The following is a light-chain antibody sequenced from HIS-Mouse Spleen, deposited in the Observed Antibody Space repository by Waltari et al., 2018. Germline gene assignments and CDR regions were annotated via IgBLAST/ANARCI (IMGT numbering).Light chain of an antibody. CDR1: SSDVGGYNY. J-gene: IGLJ2*01. CDR3: SSYTSSSTV. CDR2: EVS. V-gene: IGLV2-14*01. Sequence: QSALTQPASVSGSPGQSITISCTGTSSDVGGYNYVSWYQQHPGKAPKLMSYEVSNRPSGVSNRFSGSKSGHTASLTISGLQAEDEADYYCSSYTSSSTVFGGGTKLTVL.